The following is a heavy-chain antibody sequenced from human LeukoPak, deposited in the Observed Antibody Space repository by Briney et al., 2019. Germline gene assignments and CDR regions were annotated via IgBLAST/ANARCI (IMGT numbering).Heavy chain of an antibody. CDR2: ISGNGDST. Sequence: PGGSLRLSCAASGFTFSSYAMSWVRQAPGKGLEWVSVISGNGDSTYFIDSVKGRFTISRDNSKNTLYLQMNSLTSEDSAVYSCAKESLGRGSSYGSYFDCWGQGTLVTVSS. CDR1: GFTFSSYA. D-gene: IGHD1-26*01. J-gene: IGHJ4*02. V-gene: IGHV3-23*01. CDR3: AKESLGRGSSYGSYFDC.